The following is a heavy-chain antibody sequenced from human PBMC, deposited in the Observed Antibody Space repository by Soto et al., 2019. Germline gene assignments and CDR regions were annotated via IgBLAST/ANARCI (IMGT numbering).Heavy chain of an antibody. V-gene: IGHV4-39*01. D-gene: IGHD2-21*01. CDR1: SGSISSGSSY. Sequence: SETLSLTCTVSSGSISSGSSYWGWIRQPPGKGLEWIGCIYYSGNTYYNPPLSSRVTISIDSSKNQFSLTLNPVTAADTATYYCARGGISHCAYFYYMDVWDRGTTVTVAS. CDR2: IYYSGNT. J-gene: IGHJ6*03. CDR3: ARGGISHCAYFYYMDV.